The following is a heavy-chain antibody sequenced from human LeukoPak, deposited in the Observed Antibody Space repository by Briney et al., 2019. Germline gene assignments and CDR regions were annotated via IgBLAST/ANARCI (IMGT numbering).Heavy chain of an antibody. V-gene: IGHV1-69*05. CDR3: VLYYYDSSGYYYVD. D-gene: IGHD3-22*01. Sequence: SVKVSCKASGGTFSSYAISWVRQAPGQGLEWLGGIIPIFGTANYAQKFQGRVTITTDESTSTAYMELSSLRSEDTAVYYCVLYYYDSSGYYYVDWGQGTLVTVSS. CDR2: IIPIFGTA. CDR1: GGTFSSYA. J-gene: IGHJ4*02.